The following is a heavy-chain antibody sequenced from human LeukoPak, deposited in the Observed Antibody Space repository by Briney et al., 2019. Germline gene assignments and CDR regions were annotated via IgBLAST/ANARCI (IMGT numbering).Heavy chain of an antibody. J-gene: IGHJ4*02. Sequence: PGWSLRLSCAASGFTFSIYGMNWVRQAQGKGLEWVSSIISSSRYIYYADSVKGRFTISRDNAKHSLYLQMNSLRDEDTAVYYCARGYYDSLGYWGQGTLVTVS. CDR3: ARGYYDSLGY. CDR1: GFTFSIYG. D-gene: IGHD3-22*01. V-gene: IGHV3-21*01. CDR2: IISSSRYI.